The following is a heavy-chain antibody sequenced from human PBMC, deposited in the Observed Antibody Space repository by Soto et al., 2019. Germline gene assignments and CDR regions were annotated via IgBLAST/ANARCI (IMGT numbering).Heavy chain of an antibody. D-gene: IGHD5-12*01. J-gene: IGHJ4*02. CDR1: GFTFSSYE. Sequence: PGGSLRLSCAASGFTFSSYEMNWVRQAPGKGLEWVSYISSSGSTIYYADSVKGRFTISRDNAKNSLYLQMNSLRAEDTAVYYCARDDPGTHGYIHFDYWGQGTLVTVSS. CDR2: ISSSGSTI. CDR3: ARDDPGTHGYIHFDY. V-gene: IGHV3-48*03.